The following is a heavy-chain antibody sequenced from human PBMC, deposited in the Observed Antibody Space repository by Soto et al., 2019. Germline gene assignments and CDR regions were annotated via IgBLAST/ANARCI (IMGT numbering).Heavy chain of an antibody. CDR3: ARGDYDFWSGYYLPYFDY. D-gene: IGHD3-3*01. Sequence: SETLSLTCAVYGGSFSGYYWSWIRQPPGKGLEWIGEINHSGSTNYNPSLKSRVTISVDTSKNQFSLKLSSVTAADTAVYYCARGDYDFWSGYYLPYFDYWGQGTLVTVSS. CDR2: INHSGST. V-gene: IGHV4-34*01. J-gene: IGHJ4*02. CDR1: GGSFSGYY.